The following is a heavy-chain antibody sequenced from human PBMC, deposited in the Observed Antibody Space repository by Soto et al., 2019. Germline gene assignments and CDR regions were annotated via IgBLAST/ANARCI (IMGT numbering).Heavy chain of an antibody. CDR2: ISHSGST. J-gene: IGHJ5*02. CDR1: GGSFSGYY. CDR3: ARGPAILYGDYVGFDP. V-gene: IGHV4-34*01. D-gene: IGHD4-17*01. Sequence: QVQLQQWGAGLLKPSETLSLTCAVYGGSFSGYYWSWIRQPPGKGLEWIGEISHSGSTNYNPSLKSRVTISVDTSKNQFSLKLSSVTAADTAVYYCARGPAILYGDYVGFDPWGQGTLVTVSS.